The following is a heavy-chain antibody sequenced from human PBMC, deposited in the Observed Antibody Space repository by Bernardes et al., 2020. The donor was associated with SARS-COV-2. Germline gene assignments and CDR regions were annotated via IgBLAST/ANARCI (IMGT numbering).Heavy chain of an antibody. CDR3: ARLGYDSSGYYSLYYYYGMDG. V-gene: IGHV1-2*02. CDR1: GGTFSSYA. J-gene: IGHJ6*02. D-gene: IGHD3-22*01. CDR2: INPNSGGT. Sequence: ASMKVSCKASGGTFSSYAISWVRQAPGQGLEWMGWINPNSGGTNYAQKFQGRVTMTRDTSISTAYMELSRLRSDDTAVYYCARLGYDSSGYYSLYYYYGMDGWGQGTTVTVSS.